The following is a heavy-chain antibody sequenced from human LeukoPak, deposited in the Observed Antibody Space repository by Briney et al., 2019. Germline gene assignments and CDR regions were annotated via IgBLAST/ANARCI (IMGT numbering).Heavy chain of an antibody. Sequence: GGSLRLSCAASGFTFSTYWMTWVRQAPGKGLEWVANIKQDGSDKYYVDSVKGRFTISRDNAKNSLYLQMSSLRAEDTAVYYCARFRYSSSAFDYWGQGTLVTVSS. J-gene: IGHJ4*02. CDR1: GFTFSTYW. CDR3: ARFRYSSSAFDY. D-gene: IGHD6-6*01. V-gene: IGHV3-7*01. CDR2: IKQDGSDK.